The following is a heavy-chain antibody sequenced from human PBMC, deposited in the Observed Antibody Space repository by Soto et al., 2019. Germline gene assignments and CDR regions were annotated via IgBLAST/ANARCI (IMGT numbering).Heavy chain of an antibody. J-gene: IGHJ6*02. CDR2: ISSSGSTI. D-gene: IGHD1-1*01. V-gene: IGHV3-11*01. CDR3: ARVRRAGTTGLGSYYYGMDV. CDR1: GFTFSDYY. Sequence: QVQLVESGGGLVKPGGSLRLSCAASGFTFSDYYMSWIRQAPGKGLEWVSYISSSGSTIYYADSVKGRFTISRDNAKNSLYLQMNSLRAEDTAGYYCARVRRAGTTGLGSYYYGMDVWGQGTTVTVSS.